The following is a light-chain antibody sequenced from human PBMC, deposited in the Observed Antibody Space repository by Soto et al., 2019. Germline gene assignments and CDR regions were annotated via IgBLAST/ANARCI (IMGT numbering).Light chain of an antibody. V-gene: IGLV7-46*01. CDR1: TGTVTSGHY. CDR2: DTS. Sequence: QAVVTQEPSLTVSPGGTVTLTCGSRTGTVTSGHYPYWFQQKPGQAPRTLIYDTSNKHSWTPARFSGSLLGGKAALTLSGAQPEDEAEYYCLLSYSGARPVVFGGGTKVTVL. J-gene: IGLJ2*01. CDR3: LLSYSGARPVV.